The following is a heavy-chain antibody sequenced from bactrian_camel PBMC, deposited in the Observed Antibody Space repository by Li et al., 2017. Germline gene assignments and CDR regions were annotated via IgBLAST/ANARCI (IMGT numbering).Heavy chain of an antibody. J-gene: IGHJ6*01. Sequence: HVQLVESGGGSVQAGGSLRLSCAAFGYFSNYCAAWFRQAPGKEREEVATISPNGGSTDYADSLKGRFTISRNNAGKRLYLQMSSLTPEDTAMYYCAASGLSWGPPTLRSAAFGYWGQGTQVTVS. CDR3: AASGLSWGPPTLRSAAFGY. D-gene: IGHD5*01. CDR1: GYFSNYC. V-gene: IGHV3S1*01. CDR2: ISPNGGST.